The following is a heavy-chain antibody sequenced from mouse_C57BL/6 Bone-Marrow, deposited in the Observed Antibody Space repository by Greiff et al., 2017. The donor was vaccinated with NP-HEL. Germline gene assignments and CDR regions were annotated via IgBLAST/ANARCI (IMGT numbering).Heavy chain of an antibody. D-gene: IGHD1-1*01. Sequence: QVTLKESGPGILQPSQTLSLTCSFSGFSLSTFGMGVGWIRQPSGKGLEWLAHIWWDDDKYYNPALKSRLTLSKYTSKNQVFLKIANVDTADTATYYCARIAPPVREEPVLNYYGSSYDYYAMDYWGQGTSVTVSS. CDR2: IWWDDDK. CDR1: GFSLSTFGMG. V-gene: IGHV8-8*01. CDR3: ARIAPPVREEPVLNYYGSSYDYYAMDY. J-gene: IGHJ4*01.